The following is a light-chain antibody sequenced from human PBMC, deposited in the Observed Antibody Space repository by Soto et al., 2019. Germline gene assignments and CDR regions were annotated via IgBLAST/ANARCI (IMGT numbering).Light chain of an antibody. Sequence: EIVMTQSPATLSVSPGERATLSCRASQSVSSNLAWYKQKPGKAPRLLIYGASTRATGIPARFSGSGSGTKFTLTISSLQSEDFAVYYCQQYNNWPPITFGQGTRLEIK. CDR1: QSVSSN. V-gene: IGKV3-15*01. J-gene: IGKJ5*01. CDR2: GAS. CDR3: QQYNNWPPIT.